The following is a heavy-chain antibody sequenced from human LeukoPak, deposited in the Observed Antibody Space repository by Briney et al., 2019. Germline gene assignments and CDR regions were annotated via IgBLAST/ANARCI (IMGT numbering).Heavy chain of an antibody. D-gene: IGHD2-2*01. J-gene: IGHJ4*02. CDR1: GFDVSTNY. CDR3: TRDACSSSSCYDY. CDR2: IYSGGST. V-gene: IGHV3-53*01. Sequence: GGSLRLSCAASGFDVSTNYMTWVRQAPGKGLEWVSVIYSGGSTYYADSVKGRFTISRDNSKNTVYLQMNSLRAEDTAVYYCTRDACSSSSCYDYWGQGTLVTVSS.